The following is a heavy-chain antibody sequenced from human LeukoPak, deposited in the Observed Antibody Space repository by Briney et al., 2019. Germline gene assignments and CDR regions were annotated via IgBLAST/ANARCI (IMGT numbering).Heavy chain of an antibody. CDR1: GFTFDDYA. Sequence: GGSLRLYCAASGFTFDDYAMHWVRQAPGKGLEWVSLISGDGGSTYYADSVKGRFTISRDNSKNSLYLQMNSLRTEDTALYYCAKDSAAIGDYGMDVWGQGTTVTVSS. D-gene: IGHD2-2*02. CDR3: AKDSAAIGDYGMDV. J-gene: IGHJ6*02. CDR2: ISGDGGST. V-gene: IGHV3-43*02.